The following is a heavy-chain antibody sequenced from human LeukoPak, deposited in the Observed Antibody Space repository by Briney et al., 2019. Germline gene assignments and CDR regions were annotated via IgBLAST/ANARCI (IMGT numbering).Heavy chain of an antibody. CDR3: AKAHSSGWTTRYFDC. V-gene: IGHV3-23*01. Sequence: GGSLRLSCAASGFTFSTYAMGWVRQAPGKGLEWVSLIDYGSGGSHDADSVKGRFTISRDNSKNTLYLQMNSLRAEDTAIYYCAKAHSSGWTTRYFDCWGQGALVTVSS. CDR1: GFTFSTYA. D-gene: IGHD6-19*01. CDR2: IDYGSGGS. J-gene: IGHJ4*02.